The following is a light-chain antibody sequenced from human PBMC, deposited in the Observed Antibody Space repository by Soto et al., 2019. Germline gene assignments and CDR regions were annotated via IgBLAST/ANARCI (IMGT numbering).Light chain of an antibody. Sequence: QSVLTQPPSVSGAPGQRVTISCTGSSSNIGAGYAVQWYQQLPGTATKLLIYGNSNRPSGFPDRFSGSKSGASASLAITGLQAEDEADYYCQSYDSSLSGSVFGGGTKLTVL. CDR1: SSNIGAGYA. CDR2: GNS. CDR3: QSYDSSLSGSV. J-gene: IGLJ3*02. V-gene: IGLV1-40*01.